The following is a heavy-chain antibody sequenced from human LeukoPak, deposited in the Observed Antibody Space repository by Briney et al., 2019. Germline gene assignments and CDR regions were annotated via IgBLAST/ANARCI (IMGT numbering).Heavy chain of an antibody. CDR1: GGSFSGYY. CDR3: ARLNHQFEAAVAGTGTEFDP. V-gene: IGHV4-34*01. D-gene: IGHD6-19*01. J-gene: IGHJ5*02. Sequence: PSETLSLTCAVYGGSFSGYYWSWIRQPPGKGLEWTGEINHSGSTNYNPSLKSRVTISVDTSKNQFSLKLSSVTAADTAVYYCARLNHQFEAAVAGTGTEFDPWGQGTLVTVSS. CDR2: INHSGST.